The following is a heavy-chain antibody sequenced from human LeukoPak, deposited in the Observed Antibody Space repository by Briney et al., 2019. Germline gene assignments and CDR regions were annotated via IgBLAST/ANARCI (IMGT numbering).Heavy chain of an antibody. Sequence: GGSLRLSCAASGFTFSSYSMNWVRQAPGKGLEWVANIRQDGNEKYYLDSVKGRFTISRDNAKNSLYLQMNSLRGEDTAVYYCATRGEYFDSWGQGTLVTVSS. J-gene: IGHJ4*02. D-gene: IGHD3-10*01. CDR1: GFTFSSYS. V-gene: IGHV3-7*01. CDR3: ATRGEYFDS. CDR2: IRQDGNEK.